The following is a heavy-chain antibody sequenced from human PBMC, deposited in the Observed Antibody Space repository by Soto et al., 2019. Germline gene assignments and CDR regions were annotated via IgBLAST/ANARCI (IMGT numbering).Heavy chain of an antibody. V-gene: IGHV1-3*01. CDR1: GYTFTSYA. D-gene: IGHD3-10*01. J-gene: IGHJ4*02. Sequence: QVQLVQSGAEVKKPGASVKVSCKASGYTFTSYAMHWVRQAPGQRLEWMGWINAGNGNTKYSQKFQGRVTITRDTSASTAYMELSSLRSEDTAVYYCASHPMVRGVIIAEPYDYWGQGTLVTVSS. CDR2: INAGNGNT. CDR3: ASHPMVRGVIIAEPYDY.